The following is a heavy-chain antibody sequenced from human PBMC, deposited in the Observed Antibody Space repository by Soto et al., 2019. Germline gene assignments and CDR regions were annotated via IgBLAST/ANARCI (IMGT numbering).Heavy chain of an antibody. Sequence: ASVKVSCKASGYTFTGYYMHWVRQAPGQGLEWMGWINPNSGGTNYAQKFQGWVTMTRDTSISTAYMELSRLRSDDTAVYYCARAPSGSYLVYYFDYWGQGTLVTVSS. CDR3: ARAPSGSYLVYYFDY. D-gene: IGHD1-26*01. CDR2: INPNSGGT. CDR1: GYTFTGYY. V-gene: IGHV1-2*04. J-gene: IGHJ4*02.